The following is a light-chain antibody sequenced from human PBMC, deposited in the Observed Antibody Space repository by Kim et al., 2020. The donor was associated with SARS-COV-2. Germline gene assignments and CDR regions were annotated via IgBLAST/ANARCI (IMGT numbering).Light chain of an antibody. V-gene: IGLV3-19*01. CDR1: SLRTYY. J-gene: IGLJ2*01. CDR3: HTRDRSGDFVV. CDR2: GKS. Sequence: SSELTQDPAVSVALGQTVRITCQGDSLRTYYASWYQQKPGQAPILVIYGKSTRPSGISDRFSGSDSGDTASLTITAAQADDEADYYCHTRDRSGDFVVFGGGTRLTV.